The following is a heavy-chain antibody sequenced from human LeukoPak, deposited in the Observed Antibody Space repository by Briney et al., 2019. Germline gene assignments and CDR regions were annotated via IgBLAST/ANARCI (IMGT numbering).Heavy chain of an antibody. D-gene: IGHD5-12*01. CDR1: GFTFSSYW. CDR2: INSDGSST. Sequence: GGSLRLSCAASGFTFSSYWMHWVRQAPGKGLVWVSRINSDGSSTSYADSVKGRFTISRDNAKNTLFLQMNSLRAEDTAVYYCARASQGIVATTVDYWGQGTLVTVFS. CDR3: ARASQGIVATTVDY. V-gene: IGHV3-74*01. J-gene: IGHJ4*02.